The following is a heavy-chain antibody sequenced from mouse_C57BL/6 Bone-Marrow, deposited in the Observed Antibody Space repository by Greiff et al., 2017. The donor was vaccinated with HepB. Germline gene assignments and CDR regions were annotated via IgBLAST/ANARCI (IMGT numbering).Heavy chain of an antibody. V-gene: IGHV1-26*01. CDR1: GYTFTDYY. CDR3: EVLGYGSSYVYWYFDV. J-gene: IGHJ1*03. Sequence: EVQLQQSGPELVKPGASVKISCKASGYTFTDYYMNWVKQSHGKSLEWIGDINPNNGGTSYNQKFKGKATLTVDKSSSTAYMELRSLTSEDSAVYYCEVLGYGSSYVYWYFDVWGTGTTVTVSS. D-gene: IGHD1-1*01. CDR2: INPNNGGT.